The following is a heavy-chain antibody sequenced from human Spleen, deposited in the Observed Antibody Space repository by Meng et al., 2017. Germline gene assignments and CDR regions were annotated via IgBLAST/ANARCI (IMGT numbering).Heavy chain of an antibody. Sequence: GKSLKFSCAASGFTFSSYWMSWVRQAPGKGLEWVANIKQDGSEKYYVDSVKGRFTISRDNAKNSLYLQMNSLRAEDTAVYYCARVQSSGWFGAFDYWGQGTRVT. V-gene: IGHV3-7*01. J-gene: IGHJ4*02. CDR1: GFTFSSYW. CDR3: ARVQSSGWFGAFDY. D-gene: IGHD6-19*01. CDR2: IKQDGSEK.